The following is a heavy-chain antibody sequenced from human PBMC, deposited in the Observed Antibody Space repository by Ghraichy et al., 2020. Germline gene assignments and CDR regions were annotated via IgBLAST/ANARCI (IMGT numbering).Heavy chain of an antibody. Sequence: GSLRLSCAVSGGYIGGYYWSWIRQPPGKGLEWIGEIDYVGRTNYNYNPSLDGRVTISLRVGSNEFSLTLSYVTAADTAVYYCVRGGYCGGGSCSPGPASVDYWGQGSLVIVSS. CDR3: VRGGYCGGGSCSPGPASVDY. D-gene: IGHD5-12*01. J-gene: IGHJ4*02. CDR2: IDYVGRT. V-gene: IGHV4-34*01. CDR1: GGYIGGYY.